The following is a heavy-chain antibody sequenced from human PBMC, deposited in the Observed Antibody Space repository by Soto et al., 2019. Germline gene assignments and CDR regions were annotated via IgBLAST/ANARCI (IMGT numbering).Heavy chain of an antibody. CDR3: ARDGLGGTAFRGFCDY. CDR1: GSIFSGYG. Sequence: QEQLVESGGGVVQPGRSLRLSCAASGSIFSGYGMHWIRQAPGKGLEWVAVIWYDGSNNYYADSVKGRFTISRDNSKNMLYLQMDSLRAEDTAVFYCARDGLGGTAFRGFCDYWGQGPLVTISS. CDR2: IWYDGSNN. J-gene: IGHJ4*01. V-gene: IGHV3-33*01. D-gene: IGHD1-7*01.